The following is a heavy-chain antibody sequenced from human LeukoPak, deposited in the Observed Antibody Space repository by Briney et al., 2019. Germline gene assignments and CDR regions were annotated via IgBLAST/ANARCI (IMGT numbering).Heavy chain of an antibody. D-gene: IGHD1-26*01. Sequence: GGSLRLSCAASGFTFNSYEMNWVRQTPGKGLEWVSYISSSGSIIYYTDSVKGRFTVSRNNAKNSLYLQMNSLRAEDTAVYYCARGGLVGDDWGQGTLVTVSS. V-gene: IGHV3-48*03. CDR3: ARGGLVGDD. CDR2: ISSSGSII. CDR1: GFTFNSYE. J-gene: IGHJ4*02.